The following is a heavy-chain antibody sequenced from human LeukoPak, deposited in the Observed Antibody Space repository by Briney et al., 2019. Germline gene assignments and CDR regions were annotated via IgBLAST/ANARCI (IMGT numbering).Heavy chain of an antibody. V-gene: IGHV4-61*02. CDR2: IYTSGST. CDR1: GGSISSGSYY. D-gene: IGHD2-2*01. J-gene: IGHJ4*02. Sequence: PSETLSLTCTVSGGSISSGSYYWSWIRQPAGKGLEWIGRIYTSGSTNYNPSLKSRVTISVDMSKNQFSLKLSSVTAAGTAVYYCAREVCSSTSCYTGSGSDYWGQGTLVTVSS. CDR3: AREVCSSTSCYTGSGSDY.